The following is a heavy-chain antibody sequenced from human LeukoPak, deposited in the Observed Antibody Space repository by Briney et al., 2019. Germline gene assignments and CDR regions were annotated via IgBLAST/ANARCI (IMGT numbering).Heavy chain of an antibody. V-gene: IGHV4-61*02. Sequence: SETLSLTCTVSGGSLGSDNSYWHWLRQPAGEGLEWIGRIYADGSSTYNPSLKSRVTILVDTSKNQFTLRLSSMTAADTAVYYCARGYYSRTWGLGTLVTVSS. D-gene: IGHD3-10*01. CDR3: ARGYYSRT. J-gene: IGHJ4*02. CDR1: GGSLGSDNSY. CDR2: IYADGSS.